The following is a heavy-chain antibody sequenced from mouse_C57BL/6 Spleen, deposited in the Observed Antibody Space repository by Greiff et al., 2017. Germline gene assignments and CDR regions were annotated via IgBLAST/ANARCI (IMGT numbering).Heavy chain of an antibody. Sequence: QVQLQQPGAELVMPGASVKLSCKASGYTFTSYWMHWVKQRPGQGLEWIGEIDPSDSYTNYNQKFKGKSTLTVDTSSSTAYMQLSSLTSEDSAVYYCAREPNWEKAMDYWGQGTSVTFSS. CDR1: GYTFTSYW. D-gene: IGHD4-1*01. V-gene: IGHV1-69*01. CDR2: IDPSDSYT. CDR3: AREPNWEKAMDY. J-gene: IGHJ4*01.